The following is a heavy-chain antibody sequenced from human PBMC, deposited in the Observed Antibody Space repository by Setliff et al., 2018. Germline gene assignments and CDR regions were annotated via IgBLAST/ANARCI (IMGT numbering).Heavy chain of an antibody. CDR3: VKDGGTNWSEGFDS. D-gene: IGHD7-27*01. CDR1: GVTFTNYV. Sequence: PGGSLRLSCAASGVTFTNYVMSWVRQAPGKGLEWVSEISDSGVSKYYADSVMGRFSISRDNSKNTLSLQMNSLRAEDTAVYYCVKDGGTNWSEGFDSWGQGTLVTVSS. V-gene: IGHV3-23*01. CDR2: ISDSGVSK. J-gene: IGHJ4*02.